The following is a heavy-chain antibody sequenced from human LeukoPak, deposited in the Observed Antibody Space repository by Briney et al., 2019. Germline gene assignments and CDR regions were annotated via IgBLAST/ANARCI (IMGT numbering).Heavy chain of an antibody. V-gene: IGHV4-4*02. D-gene: IGHD2-15*01. CDR2: IYHSGST. J-gene: IGHJ5*02. CDR1: GGSISSSNW. Sequence: SETLSLTCAVSGGSISSSNWWSWVRQPPGKGLEWIGEIYHSGSTNYNPSLKSRVTISVDKSKNQFSLKLSSVTAADTAVYYCARHRGYCSGGSCFLRSSWFDPWGQGTLVTVSS. CDR3: ARHRGYCSGGSCFLRSSWFDP.